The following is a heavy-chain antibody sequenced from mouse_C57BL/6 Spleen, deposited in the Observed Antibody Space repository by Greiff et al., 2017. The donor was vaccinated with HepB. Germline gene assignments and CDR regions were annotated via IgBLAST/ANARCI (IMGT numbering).Heavy chain of an antibody. Sequence: QVQLQQPGAELVKPGASVKMSCKASGYTFTSYWITWVKQRPGQGLEWIGDIYPGSGSTNYNEKFKSKATLTVDTSSSTAYMQLSSLTSEDSAVYYCAHSSGYSACFAYWGQGTLVTVSA. CDR1: GYTFTSYW. V-gene: IGHV1-55*01. D-gene: IGHD3-2*02. J-gene: IGHJ3*01. CDR2: IYPGSGST. CDR3: AHSSGYSACFAY.